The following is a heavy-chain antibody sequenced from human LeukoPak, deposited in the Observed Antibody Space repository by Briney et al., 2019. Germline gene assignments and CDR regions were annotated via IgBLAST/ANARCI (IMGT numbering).Heavy chain of an antibody. CDR1: GFTFSSYS. D-gene: IGHD3-16*01. CDR3: SSGTKTGYYDYVWGSPHAFDI. CDR2: MRYDGRDH. J-gene: IGHJ3*02. Sequence: AGGSLRLSCAASGFTFSSYSMNWVRQAPGKGLEWVTFMRYDGRDHSYADSVEGRFTISRDNSKNTLYLQMNSLRAEDTAVYYCSSGTKTGYYDYVWGSPHAFDIWGQGTMVTVSS. V-gene: IGHV3-30*02.